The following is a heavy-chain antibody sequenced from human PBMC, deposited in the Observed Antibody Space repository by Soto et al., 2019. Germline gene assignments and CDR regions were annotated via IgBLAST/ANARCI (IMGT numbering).Heavy chain of an antibody. CDR1: GGDFKNFI. Sequence: VQLVQSGAEVRKPGSSVKVSCKASGGDFKNFIIAWVRQAPGHGLEWMGGVIPIFGTPNFVQKFQDRVTITADEATSTTYMELRSLRSDDTAVYYCARVVPCLSASCLYYGMDVWGQGTTVIVYS. V-gene: IGHV1-69*01. D-gene: IGHD2-2*01. CDR2: VIPIFGTP. CDR3: ARVVPCLSASCLYYGMDV. J-gene: IGHJ6*01.